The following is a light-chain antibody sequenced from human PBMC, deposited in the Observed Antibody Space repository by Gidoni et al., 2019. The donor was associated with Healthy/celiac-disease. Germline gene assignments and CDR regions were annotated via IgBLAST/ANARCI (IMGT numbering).Light chain of an antibody. CDR3: QQYGSSPWT. V-gene: IGKV3-20*01. CDR2: GAS. J-gene: IGKJ1*01. Sequence: EIVLMQSPGTLSLSPGERATRSCRASQSVSSNYLAWYQQKPGQAPRLLIYGASSRATGIPDRFSGSGSGTDFTLTISRLEPEDFAVYYCQQYGSSPWTFGQGTKVEVK. CDR1: QSVSSNY.